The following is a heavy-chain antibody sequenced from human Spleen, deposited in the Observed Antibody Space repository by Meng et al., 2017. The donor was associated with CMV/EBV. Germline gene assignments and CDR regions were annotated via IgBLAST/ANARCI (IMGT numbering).Heavy chain of an antibody. CDR2: ISGSGGST. D-gene: IGHD5-12*01. CDR1: GGSFSGYY. CDR3: AKDRARIGGYEYPTLFDY. Sequence: GGSLRLSCVVYGGSFSGYYWSWIRQPPGKGLEWVSAISGSGGSTYYADSVKGRFTISRDNSKNTLYLQMNSLRAEDTAVYYCAKDRARIGGYEYPTLFDYWGQGTLVTVSS. J-gene: IGHJ4*02. V-gene: IGHV3-23*01.